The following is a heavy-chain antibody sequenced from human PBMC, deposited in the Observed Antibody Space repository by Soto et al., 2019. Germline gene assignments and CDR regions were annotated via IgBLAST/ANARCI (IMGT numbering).Heavy chain of an antibody. D-gene: IGHD3-22*01. CDR1: GYTFTSYG. CDR2: ISAYNGNT. J-gene: IGHJ4*02. V-gene: IGHV1-18*01. Sequence: QVQLVQSGAEVKKPGASVKVSCKASGYTFTSYGISWGRQAPGQGLEWMGWISAYNGNTNYAQKLQGRVTMTTDTSTSTAYMELRSLRSDDTAVYYCARESFKRGYYYDSSEYWGQGTLVTVSS. CDR3: ARESFKRGYYYDSSEY.